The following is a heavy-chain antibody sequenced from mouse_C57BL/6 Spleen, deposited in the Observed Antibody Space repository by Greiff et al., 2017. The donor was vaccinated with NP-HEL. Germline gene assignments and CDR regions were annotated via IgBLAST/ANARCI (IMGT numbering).Heavy chain of an antibody. D-gene: IGHD2-3*01. CDR3: ARDGYYSFAY. J-gene: IGHJ3*01. V-gene: IGHV1-82*01. Sequence: QVQLQQSGPELVKPGASVKISCKASGYAFSSSWMNWVKQRPGKGLEWIGRIYPGDGDTNYNGKFKGKATLTADTSSSTAYMQLSSLTSEDSAVYFCARDGYYSFAYWGQGTLVTVSA. CDR2: IYPGDGDT. CDR1: GYAFSSSW.